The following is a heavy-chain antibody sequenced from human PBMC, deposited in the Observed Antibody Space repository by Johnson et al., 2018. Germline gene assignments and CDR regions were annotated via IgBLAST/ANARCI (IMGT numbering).Heavy chain of an antibody. D-gene: IGHD5-24*01. CDR3: ARDGGDGYNYAFDI. V-gene: IGHV3-48*04. CDR2: ISSSSRTI. Sequence: VQLVQSGGGVVQPGRSLTLSCAASGFTFSSYSMNWVRQAPGKGLEWVSYISSSSRTIYYAASVKGRFTISRDNAKNSLYLQMNSLGAEDTAVYYCARDGGDGYNYAFDIWGQGTMVTVSS. CDR1: GFTFSSYS. J-gene: IGHJ3*02.